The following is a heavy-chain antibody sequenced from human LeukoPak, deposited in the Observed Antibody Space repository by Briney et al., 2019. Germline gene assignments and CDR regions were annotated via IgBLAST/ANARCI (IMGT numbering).Heavy chain of an antibody. CDR3: ARPVPSRLGWFDP. V-gene: IGHV4-39*01. D-gene: IGHD1-1*01. J-gene: IGHJ5*02. Sequence: SETLSLTCTVSGGSISSRDYYWGWIRQTPGKGLEWIGSIYYSGSTYYNPSLKSRVTISVDTSKNQFSLKLSSVTAADTAVYYCARPVPSRLGWFDPWGQGTLVTVSS. CDR2: IYYSGST. CDR1: GGSISSRDYY.